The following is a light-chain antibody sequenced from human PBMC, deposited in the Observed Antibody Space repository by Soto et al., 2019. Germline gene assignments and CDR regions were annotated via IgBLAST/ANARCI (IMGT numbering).Light chain of an antibody. J-gene: IGKJ1*01. Sequence: DIVMTQSPLSLPVTPGEPASISCWSSQSLLYKNGKNYLNWYLQKPGQSPQLLIYLGSNRASGVPDRFSGSGSGTDFTLKISRVEAEDVGVYYCMQDVQTPRSFGQGTKVEIK. CDR2: LGS. CDR3: MQDVQTPRS. CDR1: QSLLYKNGKNY. V-gene: IGKV2-28*01.